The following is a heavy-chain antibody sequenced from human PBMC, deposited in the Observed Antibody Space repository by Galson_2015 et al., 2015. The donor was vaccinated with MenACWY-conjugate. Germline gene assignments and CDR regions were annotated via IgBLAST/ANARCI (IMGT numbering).Heavy chain of an antibody. CDR2: IQYDGSAE. J-gene: IGHJ3*01. D-gene: IGHD1-26*01. Sequence: SLRLSCAASGFIFSSYGMHWVRQAPGKGLEWVAFIQYDGSAEYYADSMKGRFTISRDNSKNTMYLEINSMRAEDTAVYYCAKDPVGLWGQGTMVTVSS. CDR1: GFIFSSYG. CDR3: AKDPVGL. V-gene: IGHV3-30*02.